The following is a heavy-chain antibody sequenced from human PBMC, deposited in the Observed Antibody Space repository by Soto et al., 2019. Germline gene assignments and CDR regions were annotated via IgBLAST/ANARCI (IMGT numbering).Heavy chain of an antibody. D-gene: IGHD1-7*01. Sequence: SETLSLTCTVSGGSVSSDIYYWTWIRQPPGKGLEWIGYIYYSGSTKYSPSLKSRVTISVDTSKNQFSLQLTSVTPEDTAVYYCAGTTSHQWYYMDVWGKGTTVTVSS. J-gene: IGHJ6*03. CDR3: AGTTSHQWYYMDV. V-gene: IGHV4-61*01. CDR2: IYYSGST. CDR1: GGSVSSDIYY.